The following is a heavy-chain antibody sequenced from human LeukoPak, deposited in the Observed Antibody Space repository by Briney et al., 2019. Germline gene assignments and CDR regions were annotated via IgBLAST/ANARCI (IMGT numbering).Heavy chain of an antibody. CDR2: INPNSGGT. CDR1: GYTFTSYY. V-gene: IGHV1-2*02. J-gene: IGHJ5*02. Sequence: ASVKVSCKASGYTFTSYYMHWVRQAPGQGLEWMGWINPNSGGTNYAQKFQGRVTMTRDTSISTAYMELSRLRSDDTAVYYCARNRNSRTVTTQNNWFDPWGQGTLVTVSS. D-gene: IGHD4-17*01. CDR3: ARNRNSRTVTTQNNWFDP.